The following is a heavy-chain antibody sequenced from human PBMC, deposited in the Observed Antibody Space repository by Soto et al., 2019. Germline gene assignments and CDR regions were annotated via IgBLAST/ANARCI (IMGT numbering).Heavy chain of an antibody. CDR1: GGSTSNYY. V-gene: IGHV4-59*01. CDR3: AREPPAAGENWFDP. CDR2: IYYSGST. J-gene: IGHJ5*02. Sequence: SETLSLTCTVSGGSTSNYYWNWIRQPPGKGLEWIGYIYYSGSTNYNPSLKSRVTISIDTSKNQFSLKLSSVTAADTAVYYCAREPPAAGENWFDPWGQGTLVTVSS. D-gene: IGHD6-13*01.